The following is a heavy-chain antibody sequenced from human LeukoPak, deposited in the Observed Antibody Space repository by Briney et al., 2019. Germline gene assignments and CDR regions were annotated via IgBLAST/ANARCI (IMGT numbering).Heavy chain of an antibody. Sequence: PGGSLRLSCAASGVSFSTTWMHWVRHAPGTGLMWVSHVSSDGSRTYADSVKGRFTVSRDNNKDMVYLQMSSLRAEDTAVYYCATDGAYGLTHWGQGTLVTVSS. CDR1: GVSFSTTW. D-gene: IGHD3-16*01. J-gene: IGHJ4*02. CDR3: ATDGAYGLTH. CDR2: VSSDGSRT. V-gene: IGHV3-74*01.